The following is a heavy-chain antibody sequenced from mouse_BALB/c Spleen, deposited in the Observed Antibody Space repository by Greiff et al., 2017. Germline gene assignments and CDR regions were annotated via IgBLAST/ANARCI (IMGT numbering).Heavy chain of an antibody. D-gene: IGHD4-1*01. Sequence: EVKLMESGGGLVQPGGSRKLSCAASGFTFSSFGMHWVRQAPEKGLEWVAYISSGSSTIYYADTVKGRFTISRDNPKNTLFLQMTSLRSEDTAMYYCARGWDGCAYWGQGTLVTVSA. V-gene: IGHV5-17*02. J-gene: IGHJ3*01. CDR3: ARGWDGCAY. CDR2: ISSGSSTI. CDR1: GFTFSSFG.